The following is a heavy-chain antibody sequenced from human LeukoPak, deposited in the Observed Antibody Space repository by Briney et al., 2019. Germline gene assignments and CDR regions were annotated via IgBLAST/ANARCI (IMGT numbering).Heavy chain of an antibody. CDR3: ATSKYYYGSGTNYPDAFDI. J-gene: IGHJ3*02. D-gene: IGHD3-10*01. CDR1: GYSFTSYW. CDR2: IYPGDSDT. V-gene: IGHV5-51*01. Sequence: GESLKISCKGSGYSFTSYWIGWVRQMPGKGLEWMGIIYPGDSDTRYSPSFQGQVTISADKSISTAYLQWSSLKASDTAMYYCATSKYYYGSGTNYPDAFDIWGQGTMVTVSS.